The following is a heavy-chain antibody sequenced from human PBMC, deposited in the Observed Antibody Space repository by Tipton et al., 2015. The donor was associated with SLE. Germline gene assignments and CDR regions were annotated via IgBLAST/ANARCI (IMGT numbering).Heavy chain of an antibody. Sequence: SLRLSCAASGFTFSRHWMRWVRQPLGQGLEWVANIHEDGGEKYYVDSVKGRFTISRDNAENSLYLQMNSLRAEDTAVYYCARIPRISRPYYMDVWGKGTTVTVSS. CDR3: ARIPRISRPYYMDV. D-gene: IGHD2/OR15-2a*01. CDR1: GFTFSRHW. V-gene: IGHV3-7*01. J-gene: IGHJ6*03. CDR2: IHEDGGEK.